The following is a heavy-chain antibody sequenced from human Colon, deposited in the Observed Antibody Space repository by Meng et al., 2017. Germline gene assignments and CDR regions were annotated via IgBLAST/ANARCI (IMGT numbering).Heavy chain of an antibody. Sequence: QVQLLGSGPGLVKPSGTLSLPCAASGGSITTNSYWSWVRQSPEKGLEWIGQIDHRGDPYYNPSLKSRVTMSVDRSKSQVSLQLTSVTAADTAVYYCARHGGYYQDYWGQGTLVTVSS. D-gene: IGHD4-23*01. CDR2: IDHRGDP. J-gene: IGHJ4*02. CDR3: ARHGGYYQDY. V-gene: IGHV4-4*02. CDR1: GGSITTNSY.